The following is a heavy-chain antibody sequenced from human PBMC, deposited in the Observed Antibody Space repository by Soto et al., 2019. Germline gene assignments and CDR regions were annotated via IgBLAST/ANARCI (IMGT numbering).Heavy chain of an antibody. CDR3: ARDEDI. CDR2: INTGNGDT. CDR1: GYTFSTSR. J-gene: IGHJ6*02. Sequence: ASVKVSCKAAGYTFSTSRIHWVRQAAGQGLEWMGWINTGNGDTRYSQKFQDRVTVTSDTSTLTAFMELGSLTFEDTGVYYCARDEDIWGQGTMVTVSS. V-gene: IGHV1-3*04.